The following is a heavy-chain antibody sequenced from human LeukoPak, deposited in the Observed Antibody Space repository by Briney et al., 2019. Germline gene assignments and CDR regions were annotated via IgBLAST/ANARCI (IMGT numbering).Heavy chain of an antibody. CDR3: AKHLADSTASFDC. J-gene: IGHJ4*02. D-gene: IGHD3-16*01. CDR2: IRNDGSDK. Sequence: GGSLRLSCAASGFTISHYGMHWVRQAPGKGLEWVAFIRNDGSDKYYADSVKGRFTIFRDNSENTLNLQMTSLRGEDTAIYYCAKHLADSTASFDCWGQGTLVIVSS. V-gene: IGHV3-30*02. CDR1: GFTISHYG.